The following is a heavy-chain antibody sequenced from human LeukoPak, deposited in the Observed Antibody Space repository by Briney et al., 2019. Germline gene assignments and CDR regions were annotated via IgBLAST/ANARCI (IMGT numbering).Heavy chain of an antibody. CDR1: GFTFSSYA. CDR3: ARSPRIYDSRGYLDY. J-gene: IGHJ4*02. CDR2: ISYDGRNN. V-gene: IGHV3-30-3*01. Sequence: PGGSLRLSCAASGFTFSSYAMSWVRQAPGKGLEWVAVISYDGRNNYYANSVKGRFTISRDNSKNTLSLQMNSLRAEDTAVYYCARSPRIYDSRGYLDYWGQGTLVTVSS. D-gene: IGHD3-22*01.